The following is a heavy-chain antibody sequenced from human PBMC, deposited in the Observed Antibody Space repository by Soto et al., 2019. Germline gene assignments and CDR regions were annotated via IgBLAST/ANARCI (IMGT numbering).Heavy chain of an antibody. CDR2: IWYDGSNK. J-gene: IGHJ4*02. CDR3: ARESSGSYFSH. CDR1: GFTFSSYG. D-gene: IGHD1-26*01. Sequence: GGSLRLSCAASGFTFSSYGMHWLRQAPGKGLEWVAVIWYDGSNKYYADSVKGRFTISRDNSKNTLYLQMNSLRAEDTAVYYCARESSGSYFSHWGQGTLVTVSS. V-gene: IGHV3-33*01.